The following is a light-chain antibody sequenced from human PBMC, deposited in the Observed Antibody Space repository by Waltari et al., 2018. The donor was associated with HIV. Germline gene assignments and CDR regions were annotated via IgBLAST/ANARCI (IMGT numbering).Light chain of an antibody. Sequence: QSVLTQPPSASGTPGQRVTISCSGSSSNIGSKYVYWFQQLPGTAPNLLMYRNNQRPSGVPDRFPGSKSGTSASLAISGLRAEDEADYYCAAWDDSLSAVVFGGGTKLTVL. J-gene: IGLJ3*02. CDR3: AAWDDSLSAVV. CDR1: SSNIGSKY. V-gene: IGLV1-47*01. CDR2: RNN.